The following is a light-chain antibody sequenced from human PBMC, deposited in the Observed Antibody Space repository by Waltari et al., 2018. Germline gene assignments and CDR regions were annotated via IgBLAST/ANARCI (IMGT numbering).Light chain of an antibody. V-gene: IGKV1-39*01. CDR3: QQIHSLPTT. Sequence: DIQMTQSPSSLSASIGDRVTITCRASQSINHYLCWYQQKPGQAPKLLIYTASTLDDGVPSRFSGSGSGTEFTLTISSLQLEDFATYYCQQIHSLPTTFGQGTKL. CDR1: QSINHY. CDR2: TAS. J-gene: IGKJ2*01.